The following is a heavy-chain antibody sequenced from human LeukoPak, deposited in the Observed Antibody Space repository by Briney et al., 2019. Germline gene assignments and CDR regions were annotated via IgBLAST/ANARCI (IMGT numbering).Heavy chain of an antibody. CDR2: INHSGST. D-gene: IGHD3-10*01. CDR1: GGSFSGYY. V-gene: IGHV4-34*01. CDR3: AREDAYYYGSGSYRIFDY. J-gene: IGHJ4*02. Sequence: PSETLSLTCAVYGGSFSGYYWSWIRQPPGKGLEWIGEINHSGSTNCNPSLKSRVTISVDTSKNQFSLKLSSVTAADTAVYYCAREDAYYYGSGSYRIFDYWGQGTLVTVSS.